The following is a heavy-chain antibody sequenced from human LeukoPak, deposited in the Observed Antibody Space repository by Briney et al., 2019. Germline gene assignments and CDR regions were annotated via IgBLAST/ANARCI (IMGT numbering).Heavy chain of an antibody. J-gene: IGHJ4*02. CDR2: INPNSGGT. CDR3: AGDRDTISLFDY. V-gene: IGHV1-2*02. Sequence: GASVKVSCKAFGYTFTGYYVHWVRQAPGQGLEWMGWINPNSGGTNYAQNFQGRVTMTRDTSISTAYMELSRLTSDDTAVYYCAGDRDTISLFDYWGQGTLVTVSS. CDR1: GYTFTGYY. D-gene: IGHD3-3*01.